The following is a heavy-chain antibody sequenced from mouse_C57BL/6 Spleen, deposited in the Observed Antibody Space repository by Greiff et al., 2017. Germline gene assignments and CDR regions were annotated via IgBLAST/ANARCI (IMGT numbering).Heavy chain of an antibody. V-gene: IGHV1-64*01. J-gene: IGHJ3*01. CDR3: ARDGSSPCGD. Sequence: VQLQQPGAELVKPGASVKLSCKASGYTFTSYWMTWVKQRPGQGLEWIGMIHPNSGSTNYNEKFKSKATLTVDKSSSTAYMQLSSLTSEDSAVYYCARDGSSPCGDWGQGTLVTASA. CDR1: GYTFTSYW. D-gene: IGHD1-1*01. CDR2: IHPNSGST.